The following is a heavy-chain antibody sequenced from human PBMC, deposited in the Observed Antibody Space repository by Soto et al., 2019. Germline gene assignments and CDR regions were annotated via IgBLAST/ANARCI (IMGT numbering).Heavy chain of an antibody. V-gene: IGHV1-69*01. CDR2: IIPIFGTA. CDR3: ARGRISSKAGSGYYFDY. Sequence: QVQLVQSGAEVKKPGSSVKVSCKASGGTFSSYAISWVRQAPGQGLEWMGGIIPIFGTANYAQKFQGRVTITADESTSTAYMELSSLRSEDTAVYYCARGRISSKAGSGYYFDYWGQGTLVTVSS. D-gene: IGHD2-15*01. CDR1: GGTFSSYA. J-gene: IGHJ4*02.